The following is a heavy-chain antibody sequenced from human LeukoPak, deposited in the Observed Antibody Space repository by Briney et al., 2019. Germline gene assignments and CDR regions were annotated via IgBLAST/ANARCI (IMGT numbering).Heavy chain of an antibody. CDR2: INRGGSRT. J-gene: IGHJ4*02. CDR1: GFSLSDYW. D-gene: IGHD5-18*01. CDR3: ARGGSDTAMAHDY. V-gene: IGHV3-74*01. Sequence: GGSLRLSCVGSGFSLSDYWMHWVRQTPGKGLMWVSRINRGGSRTDYADSVKGRFTISRDDAKNTLYLHLNSLRAEDTAVYFCARGGSDTAMAHDYWGQGTLVTVSS.